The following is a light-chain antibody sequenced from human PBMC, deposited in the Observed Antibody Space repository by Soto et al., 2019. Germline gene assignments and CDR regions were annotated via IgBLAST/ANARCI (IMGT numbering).Light chain of an antibody. Sequence: EVVFTQSPGTLSLSPGERATLSCRASQSVAANYLAWYQQKRGQAPRLLIYGASSRATGIPDRFSGSGSGTDFTLTISRLESEDFSVYYCHQYGTAPLTFGPGTKVDIK. J-gene: IGKJ3*01. V-gene: IGKV3-20*01. CDR1: QSVAANY. CDR2: GAS. CDR3: HQYGTAPLT.